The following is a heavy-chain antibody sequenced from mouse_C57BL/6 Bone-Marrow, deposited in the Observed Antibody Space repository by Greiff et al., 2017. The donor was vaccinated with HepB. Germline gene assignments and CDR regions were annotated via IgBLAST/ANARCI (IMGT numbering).Heavy chain of an antibody. D-gene: IGHD1-1*01. CDR2: IYPGSGST. CDR1: GYTFTSYW. V-gene: IGHV1-55*01. J-gene: IGHJ2*01. CDR3: ARGITTVEDFDY. Sequence: QVQLQQSGAELVKPGASVKMSCKASGYTFTSYWITWVKQRPGQGLEWIGDIYPGSGSTNYNEKFKSKATLTVDTSSSTAYMQLSSLTSEDSAVYYCARGITTVEDFDYWGQGTTLTVSS.